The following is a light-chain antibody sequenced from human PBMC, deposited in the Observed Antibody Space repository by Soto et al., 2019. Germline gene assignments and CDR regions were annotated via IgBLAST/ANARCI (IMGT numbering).Light chain of an antibody. CDR2: DAS. CDR1: QSVNRN. Sequence: EIVMTQSPATLSVSPGERATLSCRASQSVNRNLAWYQQKPGQTPRLLIYDASSRATGIPARFSGSGSGTDFTLTISSLQSEDFAVYYCQQYINWPLTFGGGTNVEIK. J-gene: IGKJ4*01. V-gene: IGKV3-15*01. CDR3: QQYINWPLT.